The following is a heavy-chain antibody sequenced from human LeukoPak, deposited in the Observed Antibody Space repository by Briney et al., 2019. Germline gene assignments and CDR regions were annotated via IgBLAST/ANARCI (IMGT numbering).Heavy chain of an antibody. V-gene: IGHV4-59*01. CDR1: GGSISDYY. D-gene: IGHD2-21*01. J-gene: IGHJ6*02. CDR2: FYNSGSS. Sequence: SETLSLTCTVSGGSISDYYRGWIRQPPGKGLEWIGYFYNSGSSTYNPSLKSRVTISVDTSKNQLSLKLSSVTAADTAVYYCARRVSAFFYGMDVWGQGTTVTVSS. CDR3: ARRVSAFFYGMDV.